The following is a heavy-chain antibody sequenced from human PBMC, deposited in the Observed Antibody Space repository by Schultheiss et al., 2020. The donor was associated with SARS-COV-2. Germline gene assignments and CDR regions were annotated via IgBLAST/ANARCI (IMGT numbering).Heavy chain of an antibody. Sequence: SETLSLTCTVSGGSISSYYWSWIRQPAGKGLEWIGYIYYSGSTNYNPSLKSRVTISVDTSKNQFSLKLSSVTAADTAVYYCARVIDSSSWYVNWFDPWGQGTLVTVSS. CDR3: ARVIDSSSWYVNWFDP. V-gene: IGHV4-59*01. D-gene: IGHD6-13*01. CDR1: GGSISSYY. CDR2: IYYSGST. J-gene: IGHJ5*02.